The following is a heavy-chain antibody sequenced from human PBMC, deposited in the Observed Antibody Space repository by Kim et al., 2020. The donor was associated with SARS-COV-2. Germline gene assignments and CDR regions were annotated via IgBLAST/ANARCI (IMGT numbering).Heavy chain of an antibody. J-gene: IGHJ4*02. CDR3: AKAHPSSGYVHSPDY. Sequence: GGSLRLSCAASGFTFSSYAMNWVRQAPGKGQEWVSAISGSGGSTYYADSVKGRFTISRDNSKNTLYVQMNSLRAEDTAVYYCAKAHPSSGYVHSPDYWGQGTLVTVSS. CDR2: ISGSGGST. D-gene: IGHD6-19*01. V-gene: IGHV3-23*01. CDR1: GFTFSSYA.